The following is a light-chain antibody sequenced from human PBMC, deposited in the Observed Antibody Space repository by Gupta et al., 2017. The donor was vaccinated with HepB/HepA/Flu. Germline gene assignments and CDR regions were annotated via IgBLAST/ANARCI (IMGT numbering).Light chain of an antibody. V-gene: IGLV3-10*01. Sequence: SYELPQPPSVSVSPGQTARITCSGDALPKKYAYWYQQKSGQAPLLLIYEDTKRHAGIPERFSGSNSGTSATLTISGAQGEDDADYYCYASASSGNDKVLFGGGTKLTVL. J-gene: IGLJ2*01. CDR2: EDT. CDR3: YASASSGNDKVL. CDR1: ALPKKY.